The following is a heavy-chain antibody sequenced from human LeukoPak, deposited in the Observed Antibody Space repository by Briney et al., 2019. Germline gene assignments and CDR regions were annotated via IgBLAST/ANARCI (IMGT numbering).Heavy chain of an antibody. J-gene: IGHJ2*01. CDR2: INHSGST. Sequence: KTSETLSLTCAVYGGSFSGYYWSWIRQPPGKGLEWIGEINHSGSTNYNPSLKSRVTISVDTSKNQFSLKLSSVTAADTAVYYCARRAYSSGWYGNFDLWGRGALVTVSS. V-gene: IGHV4-34*01. CDR3: ARRAYSSGWYGNFDL. CDR1: GGSFSGYY. D-gene: IGHD6-19*01.